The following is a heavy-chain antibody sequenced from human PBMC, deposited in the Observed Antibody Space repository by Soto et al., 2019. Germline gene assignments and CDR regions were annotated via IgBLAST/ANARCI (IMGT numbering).Heavy chain of an antibody. D-gene: IGHD3-3*01. V-gene: IGHV1-2*02. CDR1: GYTFTGYY. CDR2: INPNSGGP. J-gene: IGHJ5*02. Sequence: QVQLVQSGAEVKKPGASVKVSCKASGYTFTGYYMHWVRQAPGQGLEWLGWINPNSGGPNYAQKLQGRDTMSRDTSISTAYRELSRLRSDDQAVYYCARDRFNSANWFDPWSQGPLVTVSS. CDR3: ARDRFNSANWFDP.